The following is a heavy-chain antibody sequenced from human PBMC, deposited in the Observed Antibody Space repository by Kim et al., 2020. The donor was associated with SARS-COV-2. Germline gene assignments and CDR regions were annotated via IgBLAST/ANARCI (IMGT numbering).Heavy chain of an antibody. CDR2: IKEDGDMR. D-gene: IGHD2-15*01. CDR3: ARAVVNLWWPFDY. J-gene: IGHJ4*02. CDR1: GFTFSNSW. V-gene: IGHV3-7*03. Sequence: GGSLRLSCAASGFTFSNSWMAWVRQAPGKGLEWVASIKEDGDMRLHVDSVSGRFAISRDNAKSSLFLQMTSLRADDTAVYYCARAVVNLWWPFDYWAREPWSPSPQ.